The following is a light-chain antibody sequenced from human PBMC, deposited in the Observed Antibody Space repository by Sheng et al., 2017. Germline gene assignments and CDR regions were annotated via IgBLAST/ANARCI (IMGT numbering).Light chain of an antibody. V-gene: IGLV2-14*03. Sequence: QSALTQPASVSGSPGQSITISCTGTSNDVGGYNYVSWFQQHPGKAPKLMIYDVSNRPSGVSSRFSGSKSGNTASLTISGLQTADEADYYCSSYTSSSTWVFGGGTKLAVL. CDR3: SSYTSSSTWV. J-gene: IGLJ3*02. CDR1: SNDVGGYNY. CDR2: DVS.